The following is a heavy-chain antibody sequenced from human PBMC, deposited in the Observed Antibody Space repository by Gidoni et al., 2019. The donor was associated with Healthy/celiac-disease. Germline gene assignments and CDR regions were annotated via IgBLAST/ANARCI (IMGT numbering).Heavy chain of an antibody. D-gene: IGHD6-13*01. Sequence: EVQLVESGGGLVQPGGSLRLSCAASGFTFSSYWMHWVRQAPGKGLVWVSRINSDGSSTSYADSVKGRFTISRDNAKNTLYLQMNSLRAEDTAVYYCAREAAAGTWAPDTWGYWGQGTLVTVSS. CDR1: GFTFSSYW. CDR3: AREAAAGTWAPDTWGY. CDR2: INSDGSST. J-gene: IGHJ4*02. V-gene: IGHV3-74*01.